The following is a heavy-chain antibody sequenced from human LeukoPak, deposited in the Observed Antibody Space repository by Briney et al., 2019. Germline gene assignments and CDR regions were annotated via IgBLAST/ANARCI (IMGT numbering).Heavy chain of an antibody. D-gene: IGHD5-24*01. J-gene: IGHJ3*02. V-gene: IGHV4-59*01. Sequence: SETLSLTCTVSGGSISSYYWSWIRQPPGKGLEWIGYIYYSGSTNYNPSLESRVTISVDTSKNQFSLKLTSVTAADTAVYYCASLPQLSRDGYIADSFDIWGHGTMVTVSS. CDR3: ASLPQLSRDGYIADSFDI. CDR1: GGSISSYY. CDR2: IYYSGST.